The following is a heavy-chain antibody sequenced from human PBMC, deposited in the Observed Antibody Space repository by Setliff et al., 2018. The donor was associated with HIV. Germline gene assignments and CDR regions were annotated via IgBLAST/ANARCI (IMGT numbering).Heavy chain of an antibody. CDR3: ARGSSSIFGVLVLLPHSYYYMDV. V-gene: IGHV4-34*01. J-gene: IGHJ6*03. D-gene: IGHD3-3*01. CDR2: INHSGST. CDR1: GGSFISYY. Sequence: SETLSLTCAVYGGSFISYYWTWIRQPPGKGLEWIGEINHSGSTNYNLSLKSRVSISVDMSKNQFSLNLSSVTAADTAVYYCARGSSSIFGVLVLLPHSYYYMDVWGKGTTVTVS.